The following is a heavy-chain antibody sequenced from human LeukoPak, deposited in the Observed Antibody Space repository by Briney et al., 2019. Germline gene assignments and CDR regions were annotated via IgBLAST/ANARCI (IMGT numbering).Heavy chain of an antibody. CDR1: GFAFSRYG. CDR2: IRYDGSNI. CDR3: AAAGSVDVY. J-gene: IGHJ4*02. D-gene: IGHD6-13*01. Sequence: PGGSLRLSCAASGFAFSRYGMHWVRQAPGKGLEWVAFIRYDGSNIYYADSVKGRFTISRDNSKNTLYLQMTSLRAEDTAVYYSAAAGSVDVYWGQGTLVTVSS. V-gene: IGHV3-30*02.